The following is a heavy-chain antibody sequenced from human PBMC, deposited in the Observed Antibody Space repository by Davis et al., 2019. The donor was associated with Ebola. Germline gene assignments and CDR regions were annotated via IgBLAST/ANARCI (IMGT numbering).Heavy chain of an antibody. V-gene: IGHV1-18*04. CDR2: INPHNANT. CDR3: ARSSSWYAAH. Sequence: ASVKVSCKASGYTFTNYGITWVRQAPGQGLEWMGWINPHNANTNYAQNVQGRVTMTTDTSTSTAYMELRSLRSDDTAVYYCARSSSWYAAHWGQGTLVTVSS. J-gene: IGHJ4*02. CDR1: GYTFTNYG. D-gene: IGHD2-2*01.